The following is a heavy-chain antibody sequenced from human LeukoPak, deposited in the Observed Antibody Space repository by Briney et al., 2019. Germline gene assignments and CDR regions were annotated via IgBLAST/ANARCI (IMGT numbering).Heavy chain of an antibody. CDR2: IYYSGST. V-gene: IGHV4-59*08. CDR3: ARRGGRASPGDL. Sequence: SETLSLTCTVSGGSISSYYWSWIRQPPGKGLEWIGYIYYSGSTNYNPSLKSRVTISVDTSKNQFSLKLSSVTAADTAVYYCARRGGRASPGDLWGRGTLDTVSS. D-gene: IGHD3-10*01. CDR1: GGSISSYY. J-gene: IGHJ2*01.